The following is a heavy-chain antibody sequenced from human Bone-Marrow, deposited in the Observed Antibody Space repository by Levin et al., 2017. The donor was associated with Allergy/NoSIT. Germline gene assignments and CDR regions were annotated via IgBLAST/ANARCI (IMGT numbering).Heavy chain of an antibody. CDR3: ARGYCSSTSCYTQNYYYYGMDV. J-gene: IGHJ6*02. Sequence: SETLSLTCAVYGGSFSGYYWSWIRQPPGKGLEWIGEINHSGSTNYNPSLKSRVTISVDTSKNQFSLKLSSVTAADTAVYYCARGYCSSTSCYTQNYYYYGMDVWGQGTTVTVSS. D-gene: IGHD2-2*02. V-gene: IGHV4-34*01. CDR1: GGSFSGYY. CDR2: INHSGST.